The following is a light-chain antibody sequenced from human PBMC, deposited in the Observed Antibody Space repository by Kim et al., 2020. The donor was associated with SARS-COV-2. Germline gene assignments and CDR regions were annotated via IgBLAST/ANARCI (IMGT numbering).Light chain of an antibody. CDR3: AAWDDSLNAVI. V-gene: IGLV1-44*01. CDR1: SSNIGSNT. CDR2: NNN. J-gene: IGLJ2*01. Sequence: GQGVHISCSGSSSNIGSNTVNWYQQLPGTAPKLLIYNNNQRPSGVPDRFSGSKSGTSASLAISGLQSEDEADYYCAAWDDSLNAVIFGGGTQLTVL.